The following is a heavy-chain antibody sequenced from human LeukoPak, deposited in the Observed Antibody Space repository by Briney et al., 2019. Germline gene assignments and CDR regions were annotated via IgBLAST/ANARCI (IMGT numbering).Heavy chain of an antibody. CDR2: IWYDGSNK. CDR1: GFTFSSYG. J-gene: IGHJ4*02. D-gene: IGHD4-17*01. CDR3: ARENDYGDLRQAQAFDY. V-gene: IGHV3-33*01. Sequence: PGGSLRLSCAASGFTFSSYGMHWVRQAPGKGLEWVAVIWYDGSNKYYADSVKGRFTISRDNSKNTLYLQMNSLRAEDTAVYYCARENDYGDLRQAQAFDYWGQGTLVTVSS.